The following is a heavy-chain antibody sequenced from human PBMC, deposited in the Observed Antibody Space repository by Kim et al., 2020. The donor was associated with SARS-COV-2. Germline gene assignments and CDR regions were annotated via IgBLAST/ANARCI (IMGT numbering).Heavy chain of an antibody. J-gene: IGHJ6*04. V-gene: IGHV3-9*01. CDR1: GFTFDDYA. Sequence: GGSLRLSCAASGFTFDDYAMHWVRQAPGKGLEWVSGISWNSGSIGYADSVKGRFTISRDSDKNSLYLQMNSLRDEDTGLYYCRKGSSPSIAVPRLYYYYGMDDWGKGATVTVSS. CDR2: ISWNSGSI. D-gene: IGHD6-19*01. CDR3: RKGSSPSIAVPRLYYYYGMDD.